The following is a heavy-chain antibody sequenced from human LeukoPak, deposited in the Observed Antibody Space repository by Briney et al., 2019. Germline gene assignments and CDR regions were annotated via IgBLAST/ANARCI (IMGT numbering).Heavy chain of an antibody. V-gene: IGHV5-51*01. J-gene: IGHJ6*03. Sequence: GESLKISCKGSGYSSTSYWIGWVRQMPGKGLEWMGIIYPGDSDTRYSPSFQGQVTISADKSIRTAYLQWSSLKASDIAMYYCARRSTGYYTDVWGKGTTVTVSS. CDR3: ARRSTGYYTDV. D-gene: IGHD5/OR15-5a*01. CDR2: IYPGDSDT. CDR1: GYSSTSYW.